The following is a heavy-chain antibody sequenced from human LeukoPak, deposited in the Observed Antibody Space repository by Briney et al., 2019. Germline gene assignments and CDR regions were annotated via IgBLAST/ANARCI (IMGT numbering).Heavy chain of an antibody. V-gene: IGHV4-4*07. CDR3: ARDRTIFGVVRKGVDAFDI. Sequence: SETLSLTCTVSGGSISSYYWSWIRQPAGKGLEWIGRIYTRGSTNYHPSLKSRVTMSVDTSKNQFSLKLSSVTAADTAVYYCARDRTIFGVVRKGVDAFDIWGQGTMVTVSS. CDR1: GGSISSYY. D-gene: IGHD3-3*01. CDR2: IYTRGST. J-gene: IGHJ3*02.